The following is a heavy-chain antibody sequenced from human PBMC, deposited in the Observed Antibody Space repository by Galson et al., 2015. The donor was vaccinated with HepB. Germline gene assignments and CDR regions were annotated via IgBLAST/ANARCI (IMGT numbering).Heavy chain of an antibody. CDR1: GGTFSSYA. D-gene: IGHD2-21*01. CDR3: ARERALMVIAQYAEHWYFDL. CDR2: IIPIFGTA. Sequence: SVKVSCKASGGTFSSYAISWVRQAPGQGLEWMGGIIPIFGTANYAQKFQGRVTITADKSTSTAYMELSSLRSEDTAVYYCARERALMVIAQYAEHWYFDLWGRGTLVTVSS. J-gene: IGHJ2*01. V-gene: IGHV1-69*06.